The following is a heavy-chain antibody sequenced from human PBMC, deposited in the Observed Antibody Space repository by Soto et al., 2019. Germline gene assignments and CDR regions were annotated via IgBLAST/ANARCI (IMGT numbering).Heavy chain of an antibody. V-gene: IGHV3-21*01. CDR3: ARDSNYCSGGSCCGFDP. J-gene: IGHJ5*02. D-gene: IGHD2-15*01. CDR1: GFTFSSYS. CDR2: ISSSSSYI. Sequence: LRLSCAASGFTFSSYSMNWVRQAPGKGLEWVSSISSSSSYIYYADSVKGRFTISRDNAKNSLYLQMNSLRAEDTAVYYCARDSNYCSGGSCCGFDPWGQGTLVTVSS.